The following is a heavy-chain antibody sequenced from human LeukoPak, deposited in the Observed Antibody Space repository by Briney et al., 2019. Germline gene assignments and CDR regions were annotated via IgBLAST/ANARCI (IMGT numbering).Heavy chain of an antibody. CDR3: ARGPPRRVPFNKNSFDC. CDR1: GYTFSGYH. V-gene: IGHV1-2*02. J-gene: IGHJ4*02. CDR2: INPDSGGT. D-gene: IGHD2-2*01. Sequence: ASVKVSCKASGYTFSGYHMHWVRQAPGRGLEWMGWINPDSGGTNYAQSFQGRVAMTRDTSITTAYMELGSLKSDDTAVYYCARGPPRRVPFNKNSFDCWGQGTLVTVSS.